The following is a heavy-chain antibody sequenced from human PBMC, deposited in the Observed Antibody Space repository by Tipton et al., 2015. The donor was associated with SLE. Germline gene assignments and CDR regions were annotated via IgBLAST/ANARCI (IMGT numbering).Heavy chain of an antibody. V-gene: IGHV4-59*11. Sequence: TLSLTCTVSGGSLGSHYWSWIRQPPGKGLEWIGYIYYSGSTNYNPSLKSRVTISVDTSKNQFSLKLSSVTAADTAVYYCAREPSGTKGYYYMDVWGKGTTVTVSS. CDR3: AREPSGTKGYYYMDV. J-gene: IGHJ6*03. D-gene: IGHD1-14*01. CDR1: GGSLGSHY. CDR2: IYYSGST.